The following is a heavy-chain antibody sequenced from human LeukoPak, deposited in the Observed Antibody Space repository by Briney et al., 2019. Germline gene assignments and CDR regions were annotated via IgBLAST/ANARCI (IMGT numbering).Heavy chain of an antibody. CDR3: ARGERWLTIPGIDY. J-gene: IGHJ4*02. Sequence: PGGSLRLSXAASGFTFSSYEMNWVRQAPGKGLGWVSYISSSGSTIYYADSVKGRFTISRDNAKNSLYLQMNSLRAEDTAVYYCARGERWLTIPGIDYWGQGTLVTVSS. V-gene: IGHV3-48*03. CDR2: ISSSGSTI. D-gene: IGHD5-24*01. CDR1: GFTFSSYE.